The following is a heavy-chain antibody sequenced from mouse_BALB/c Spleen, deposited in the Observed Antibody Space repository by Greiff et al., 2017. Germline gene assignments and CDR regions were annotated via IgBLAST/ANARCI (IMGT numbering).Heavy chain of an antibody. Sequence: EVQLVESGGGLVQPGGSRKLSCAASGFTFRSFGLYWVRQAPEKGLEWVAYISSGISTSYYSATVKCRVTISRDNPKNTLFLQITSLRSEDTAMYYCASAVRRGYFDVWGAGNTVTVSS. V-gene: IGHV5-17*02. CDR2: ISSGISTS. J-gene: IGHJ1*01. D-gene: IGHD2-14*01. CDR1: GFTFRSFG. CDR3: ASAVRRGYFDV.